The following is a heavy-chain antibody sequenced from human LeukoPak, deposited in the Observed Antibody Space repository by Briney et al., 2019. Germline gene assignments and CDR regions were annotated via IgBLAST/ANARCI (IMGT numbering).Heavy chain of an antibody. D-gene: IGHD3-16*01. Sequence: PGGSLRLSCAASGFTFSSYEMNWVRQAPGKGLEWASYISSSGSTIYYADSVKGRFTISRDNAKNSLYLQMNSLRAEDTAVYYCARGRMEGGFDYWGQGTLVTVSS. CDR1: GFTFSSYE. CDR3: ARGRMEGGFDY. V-gene: IGHV3-48*03. J-gene: IGHJ4*02. CDR2: ISSSGSTI.